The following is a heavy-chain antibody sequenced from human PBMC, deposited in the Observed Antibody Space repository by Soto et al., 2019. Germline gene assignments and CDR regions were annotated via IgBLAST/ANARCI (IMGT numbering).Heavy chain of an antibody. CDR2: ISAYNGNT. CDR1: GYTFTSYA. J-gene: IGHJ5*02. D-gene: IGHD3-10*01. Sequence: ASVKVSCKASGYTFTSYAMHWVRQAPGQGLEWMGWISAYNGNTNHAQKLQGRVTMTTDTSTSTAYMELRSLRSDDTAVYYCARGVGSGSYYNQYNWFDPWGQGTLVTVSS. V-gene: IGHV1-18*01. CDR3: ARGVGSGSYYNQYNWFDP.